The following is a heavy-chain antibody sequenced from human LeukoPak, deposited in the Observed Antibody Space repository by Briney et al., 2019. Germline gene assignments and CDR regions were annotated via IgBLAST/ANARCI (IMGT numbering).Heavy chain of an antibody. Sequence: ASVKVSCKASGYTFTRYYMHWVRQAPGQGLEWMGIINPSGGSTTYAPKFQGRVSMTRDTSTGTVYMELSRLRSDDTAVYYCARERMRLRWPHNWFDPWGQGTLVTVSS. CDR1: GYTFTRYY. D-gene: IGHD4-23*01. J-gene: IGHJ5*02. V-gene: IGHV1-46*01. CDR3: ARERMRLRWPHNWFDP. CDR2: INPSGGST.